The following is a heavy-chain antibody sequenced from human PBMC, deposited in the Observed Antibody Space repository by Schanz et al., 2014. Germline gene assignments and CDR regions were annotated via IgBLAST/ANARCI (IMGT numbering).Heavy chain of an antibody. CDR3: ARGRSLGWCDY. Sequence: EVQLVESGGGLIQPGGSLRLSCAASGFTFSSYSMNWVRQAPGKGLEWVSSISRSSSSIYYADSVKGRFTISRDNAKNSLYLQMHSLRAEDTAVYYCARGRSLGWCDYWGQGTLVTVS. J-gene: IGHJ4*02. CDR2: ISRSSSSI. V-gene: IGHV3-21*01. CDR1: GFTFSSYS. D-gene: IGHD2-21*01.